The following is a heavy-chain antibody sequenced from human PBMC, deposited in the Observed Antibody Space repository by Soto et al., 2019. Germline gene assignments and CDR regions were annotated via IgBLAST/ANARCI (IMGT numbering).Heavy chain of an antibody. CDR1: GFTFSSYC. V-gene: IGHV3-30*18. CDR2: ISYDGINK. Sequence: GGSLRLSCAASGFTFSSYCMHWVRQAPCKGLESVAVISYDGINKYYADSVKGRFTISRDNSKNTLYLQMNSLGAEDTAGYYCAKDCTRGLSTGSAVDCFGQGTLVTVCS. J-gene: IGHJ4*02. CDR3: AKDCTRGLSTGSAVDC. D-gene: IGHD3-9*01.